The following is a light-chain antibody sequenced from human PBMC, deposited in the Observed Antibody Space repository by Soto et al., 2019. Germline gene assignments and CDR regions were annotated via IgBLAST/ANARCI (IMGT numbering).Light chain of an antibody. CDR3: SSYAGANRV. Sequence: QSVLTQPPSASGSPGQSVTISCTGTSSDVGANNYVSWYQQHPGKAPKLMIYEVTKRPSGVPDRFSGSKSGNTASLTVSGLQAGDEAEYYCSSYAGANRVFGTGTKLTVL. V-gene: IGLV2-8*01. CDR1: SSDVGANNY. J-gene: IGLJ1*01. CDR2: EVT.